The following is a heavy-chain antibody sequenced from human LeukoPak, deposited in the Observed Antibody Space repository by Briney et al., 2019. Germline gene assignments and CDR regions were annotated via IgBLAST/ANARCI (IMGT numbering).Heavy chain of an antibody. J-gene: IGHJ4*02. V-gene: IGHV1-18*01. Sequence: ALVKVSCKASGYTFTSYGISWVRQAPGQGLEWMGWISAYSGNTNYAQKLQGRVTMTADTSTSTAYMELRSLRSDDTAVYYCARASGDHLIDYWGQGTLVTVSS. D-gene: IGHD4-17*01. CDR3: ARASGDHLIDY. CDR1: GYTFTSYG. CDR2: ISAYSGNT.